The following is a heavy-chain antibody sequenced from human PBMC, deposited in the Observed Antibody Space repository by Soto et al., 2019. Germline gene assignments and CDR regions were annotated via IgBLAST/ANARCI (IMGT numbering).Heavy chain of an antibody. CDR2: ISGSGGST. CDR3: AKEGGGYYDFWSGYFPATKYYFDY. CDR1: GFTFSSYA. Sequence: EVQLLESGGGLVQPGGSLRLSCAASGFTFSSYAMSWVRQAPGKGLEWVSAISGSGGSTYYADSVKGRFTISRDNSKNTLYLQMNSLRAEDTAVYYCAKEGGGYYDFWSGYFPATKYYFDYWGQGTLVTVSS. D-gene: IGHD3-3*01. J-gene: IGHJ4*02. V-gene: IGHV3-23*01.